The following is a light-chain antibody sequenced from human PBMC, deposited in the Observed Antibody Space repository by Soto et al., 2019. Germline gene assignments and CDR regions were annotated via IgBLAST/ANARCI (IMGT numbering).Light chain of an antibody. CDR1: QSASST. J-gene: IGKJ1*01. CDR3: QYYNNWPPAWT. CDR2: GAS. V-gene: IGKV3-15*01. Sequence: EVVLTQSPATLSVSPGERATLSCRATQSASSTVTWYQQKPGQAPRLLIFGASHRATRIPTRFSGTGSGTEVTLTISSLQSEDFAVYYFQYYNNWPPAWTFGQGTKV.